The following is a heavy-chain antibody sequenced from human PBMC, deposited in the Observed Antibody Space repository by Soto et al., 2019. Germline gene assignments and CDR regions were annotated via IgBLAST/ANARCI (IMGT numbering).Heavy chain of an antibody. V-gene: IGHV1-2*04. J-gene: IGHJ5*02. CDR2: INPNSGGT. D-gene: IGHD3-9*01. CDR3: ARNRGGDILTGYDWFDP. Sequence: ASVKVSCKASGYTFTGYYMHRVRQAPGQGLEWMGWINPNSGGTNYAQKFQGWVTMTRDTSISTAYMELSRLRSDDTAVYYCARNRGGDILTGYDWFDPWGQGTLVTVSS. CDR1: GYTFTGYY.